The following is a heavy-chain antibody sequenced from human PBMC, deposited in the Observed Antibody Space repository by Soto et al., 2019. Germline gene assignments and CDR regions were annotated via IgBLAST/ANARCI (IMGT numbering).Heavy chain of an antibody. Sequence: QVQLVESGGGVVQPGRSLRLSCVASGFTFSSYGMHWVRQVSGKGLEWVAVISYDGGTQYYGDSVKGRFTISRDNSKNTLYLQMNSLRAEDTAVYYCAKLGLAVLRDFDWSTAQDAYDIWGQGTMVTVSS. CDR1: GFTFSSYG. D-gene: IGHD3-9*01. J-gene: IGHJ3*02. V-gene: IGHV3-30*18. CDR3: AKLGLAVLRDFDWSTAQDAYDI. CDR2: ISYDGGTQ.